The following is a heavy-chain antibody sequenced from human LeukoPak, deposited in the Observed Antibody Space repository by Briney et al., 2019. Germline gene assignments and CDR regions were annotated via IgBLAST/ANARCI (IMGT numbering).Heavy chain of an antibody. CDR3: ARARDYYDSGSYIHKYMDV. Sequence: ASVKVSCKASGYTFTSYGISWVRQAPGQGLEWMGWISADSGNTNYAQKFQGRLTMTTDTSTSTVYMELRSLRSDDMAVYYCARARDYYDSGSYIHKYMDVWSKGTTVTISS. CDR1: GYTFTSYG. CDR2: ISADSGNT. V-gene: IGHV1-18*03. D-gene: IGHD3-10*01. J-gene: IGHJ6*03.